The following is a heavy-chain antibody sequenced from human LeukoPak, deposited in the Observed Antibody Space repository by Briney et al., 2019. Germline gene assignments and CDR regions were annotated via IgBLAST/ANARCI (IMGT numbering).Heavy chain of an antibody. CDR1: GFTFSSYA. D-gene: IGHD5/OR15-5a*01. CDR3: AKGNLRGPPPNIDF. CDR2: ISKTGST. J-gene: IGHJ4*02. Sequence: GLSLRLSCAASGFTFSSYAMSWVRQAPGKGLEWVSAISKTGSTYYADSVKARFTISRDNSKNTLYLQMNSLTAEDTAVYYCAKGNLRGPPPNIDFWGQGTLVTVSS. V-gene: IGHV3-23*01.